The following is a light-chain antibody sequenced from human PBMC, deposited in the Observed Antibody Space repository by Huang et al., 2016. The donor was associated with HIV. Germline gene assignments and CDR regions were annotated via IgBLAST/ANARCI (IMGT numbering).Light chain of an antibody. CDR1: QTISIS. CDR2: SSS. Sequence: DIQMTQSPSSLSASVGDRVSITCRASQTISISLNWFQQRPGRAPEVLIYSSSTLRSGVPSRFSGSGSGTDFTLTINSLQPEDFATYYCQQSYDTPRTFGQGTKVEVK. J-gene: IGKJ1*01. V-gene: IGKV1-39*01. CDR3: QQSYDTPRT.